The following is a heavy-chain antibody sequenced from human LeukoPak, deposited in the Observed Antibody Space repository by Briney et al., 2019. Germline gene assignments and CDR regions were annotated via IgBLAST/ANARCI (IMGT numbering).Heavy chain of an antibody. D-gene: IGHD6-6*01. CDR2: ISSSSSTI. CDR3: ATTDTSSAY. Sequence: GGSLRLSCAASGFTFSDYYMNWVRQAPGKGLEWVSYISSSSSTIYYADSVKGRFTISRDNAKNSLYLQMNSLRAEDTAVYYCATTDTSSAYWGQGALVTVSS. CDR1: GFTFSDYY. J-gene: IGHJ4*02. V-gene: IGHV3-48*01.